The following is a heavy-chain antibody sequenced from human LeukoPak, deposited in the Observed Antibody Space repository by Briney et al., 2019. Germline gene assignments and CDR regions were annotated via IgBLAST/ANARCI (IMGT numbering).Heavy chain of an antibody. V-gene: IGHV3-48*01. CDR1: GFTFSSYS. CDR2: ISDSSSTI. J-gene: IGHJ4*02. Sequence: GGSLRLSCAASGFTFSSYSMNWVRQAPGKGLEWVSYISDSSSTIYYADSVKGRFTISRDNAKNSLYLQMNSLRAEDTAVYYCARGKPAAGYDYWGQGTLVTVSS. CDR3: ARGKPAAGYDY. D-gene: IGHD6-13*01.